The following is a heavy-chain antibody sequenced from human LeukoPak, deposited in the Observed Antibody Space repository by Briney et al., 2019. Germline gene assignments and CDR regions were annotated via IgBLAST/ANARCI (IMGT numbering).Heavy chain of an antibody. CDR1: AFTFSSYW. J-gene: IGHJ4*02. D-gene: IGHD4-17*01. CDR2: IKQDGSEK. V-gene: IGHV3-7*01. CDR3: ARELDGAFDY. Sequence: PGGSLRLSCAASAFTFSSYWMSWVRQAPGKGLEWVANIKQDGSEKYYVDSVKGRFIISRDDAKNSLYLQMNSLRTEDTAVYYCARELDGAFDYWGQGTLVTVSS.